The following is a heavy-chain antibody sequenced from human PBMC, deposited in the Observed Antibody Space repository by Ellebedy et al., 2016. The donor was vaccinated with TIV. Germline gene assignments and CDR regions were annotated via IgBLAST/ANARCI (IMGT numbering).Heavy chain of an antibody. J-gene: IGHJ5*02. CDR1: GGSISSYS. Sequence: MPSETLSLTCTVSGGSISSYSWTWIRQPPGTGLEWVGYIYYSGRTKFNPSLESRVTISVDTSKNQYFLELSSVTAADTAVYYCARLPTYSNSYGWFDPWGQGTLVTVSS. CDR2: IYYSGRT. V-gene: IGHV4-59*01. CDR3: ARLPTYSNSYGWFDP. D-gene: IGHD4-11*01.